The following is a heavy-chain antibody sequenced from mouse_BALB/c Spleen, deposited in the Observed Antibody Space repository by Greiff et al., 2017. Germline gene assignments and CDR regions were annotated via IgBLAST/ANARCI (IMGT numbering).Heavy chain of an antibody. J-gene: IGHJ3*01. Sequence: LVESGAELVRPGTSVKISCKASGYTFTNYWLGWVKQRPGHGLEWIGDIYPGGGYTNYNEKFKGKATLTADTSSSTAYMQLSSLTSEDSAVYFCAREVYYGYDGAYWGQGTLVTVSA. CDR3: AREVYYGYDGAY. CDR2: IYPGGGYT. CDR1: GYTFTNYW. D-gene: IGHD2-2*01. V-gene: IGHV1-63*02.